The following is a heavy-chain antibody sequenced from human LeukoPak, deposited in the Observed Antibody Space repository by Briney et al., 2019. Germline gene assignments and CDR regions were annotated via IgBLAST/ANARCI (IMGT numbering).Heavy chain of an antibody. J-gene: IGHJ4*02. Sequence: GGSLRLSCAASGFIFSSYWMSWVRQAPGKGLEWVANIKQDGSEKYYVGSVKGRFIISRDNAKSSLFLQMNSLRAEDMAVYYCARGPTPSYYYGSGSYYSLDFWGQGTLVTVSS. D-gene: IGHD3-10*01. CDR1: GFIFSSYW. CDR3: ARGPTPSYYYGSGSYYSLDF. CDR2: IKQDGSEK. V-gene: IGHV3-7*04.